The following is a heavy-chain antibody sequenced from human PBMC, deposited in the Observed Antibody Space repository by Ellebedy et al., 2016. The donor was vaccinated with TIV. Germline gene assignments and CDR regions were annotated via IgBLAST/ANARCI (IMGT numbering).Heavy chain of an antibody. CDR3: ARRIRDHYAVDV. CDR2: ISRNSTYI. J-gene: IGHJ6*02. Sequence: GESLKISCAASGFNFVNAWMTWVRQAPGKGLEWVSSISRNSTYIYYADSVKGRFTISRYNAKNSLYLQMNSLRGDDTAVYYCARRIRDHYAVDVWGQGTTVTVSS. V-gene: IGHV3-21*01. CDR1: GFNFVNAW. D-gene: IGHD2-2*01.